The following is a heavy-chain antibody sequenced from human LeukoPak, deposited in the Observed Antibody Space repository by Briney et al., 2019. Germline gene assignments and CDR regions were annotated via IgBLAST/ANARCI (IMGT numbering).Heavy chain of an antibody. Sequence: ALVKVSCKASGYTFTGYYMHWVRQAPGQGLEWMGWINPNSGGTNYAQKFQGWVTMTRDTSISTAYMELSRLRSDDTAVYYCARGPNQNRASWQQLVPSWFDPWGQGTLVTVSS. D-gene: IGHD6-13*01. CDR1: GYTFTGYY. CDR3: ARGPNQNRASWQQLVPSWFDP. CDR2: INPNSGGT. V-gene: IGHV1-2*04. J-gene: IGHJ5*02.